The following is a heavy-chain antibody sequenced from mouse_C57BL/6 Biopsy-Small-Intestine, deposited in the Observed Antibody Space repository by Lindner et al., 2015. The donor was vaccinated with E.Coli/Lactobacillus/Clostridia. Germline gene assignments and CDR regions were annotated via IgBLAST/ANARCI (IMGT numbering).Heavy chain of an antibody. D-gene: IGHD2-5*01. CDR2: INPSSGYT. Sequence: VQLQESGAELAKPGASVKMSCKASGYTFTSYWMHWVKQRPGQGLEWIGYINPSSGYTEYNQKFKDKATLTADKSSSTAYMQLSSLTSEDSAVYYCATYSNYGWYAMDYWGQGTSVTVSS. J-gene: IGHJ4*01. CDR1: GYTFTSYW. V-gene: IGHV1-7*01. CDR3: ATYSNYGWYAMDY.